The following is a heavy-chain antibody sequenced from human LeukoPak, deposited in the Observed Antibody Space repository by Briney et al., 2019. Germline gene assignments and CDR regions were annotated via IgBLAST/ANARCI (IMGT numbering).Heavy chain of an antibody. CDR3: ASSDSSGYYGRAFDI. CDR2: TYYSGST. J-gene: IGHJ3*02. CDR1: GGSISSYY. Sequence: SETLSLTCTVSGGSISSYYWSWIRQPPGKGLEWIGYTYYSGSTNYNPSLKSRVTISVDTSKNQFSLKLSSVTAADTAVYYCASSDSSGYYGRAFDIWGQGTMVTVSS. V-gene: IGHV4-59*01. D-gene: IGHD3-22*01.